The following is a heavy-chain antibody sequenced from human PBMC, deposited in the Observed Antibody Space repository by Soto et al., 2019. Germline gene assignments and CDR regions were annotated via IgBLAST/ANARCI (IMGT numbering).Heavy chain of an antibody. CDR2: MNPNSGNT. CDR3: ARSYYDFWRGNWCDP. J-gene: IGHJ5*02. D-gene: IGHD3-3*01. V-gene: IGHV1-8*01. Sequence: ASVKVSCKASGYTLTSYDINWVRQATGQGLEWMGWMNPNSGNTGYAQKFQGRVTMTRNTSISTAYMELSSLRSEDTAVYYCARSYYDFWRGNWCDPWGKGTMVTVSS. CDR1: GYTLTSYD.